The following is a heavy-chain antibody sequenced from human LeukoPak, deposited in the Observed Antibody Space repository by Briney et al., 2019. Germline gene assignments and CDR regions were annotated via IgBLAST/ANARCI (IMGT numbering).Heavy chain of an antibody. CDR3: ASQGGPLDGALDY. J-gene: IGHJ4*02. CDR1: GYTFTSYY. CDR2: INSSGGST. Sequence: ASVKVSCKASGYTFTSYYMHWVRQAHGQGLEWMGIINSSGGSTSYAQKFQGRVTMTRDMSTSTVYMELSSLRSEDTAVYYCASQGGPLDGALDYWGQGTLVTVSS. V-gene: IGHV1-46*01. D-gene: IGHD3/OR15-3a*01.